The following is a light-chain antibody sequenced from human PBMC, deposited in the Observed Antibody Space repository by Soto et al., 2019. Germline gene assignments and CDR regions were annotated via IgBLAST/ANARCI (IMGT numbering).Light chain of an antibody. Sequence: DIVMTQSPDSLAVSLGERATINCKSSQSVLYSSNNKNYLAWYQQKPGQPPKLLIYWASTRESGVPDRFSGRGSGTDFTLTISSLQAEDVAVYYCQQYYSTPYPFVQGTKLEIK. J-gene: IGKJ2*01. CDR1: QSVLYSSNNKNY. V-gene: IGKV4-1*01. CDR2: WAS. CDR3: QQYYSTPYP.